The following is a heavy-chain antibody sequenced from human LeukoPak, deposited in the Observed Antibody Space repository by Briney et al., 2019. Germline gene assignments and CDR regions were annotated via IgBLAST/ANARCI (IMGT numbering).Heavy chain of an antibody. CDR2: INPNSGGT. CDR3: ARVQEKSSGYYYFRYYYYYYMDV. D-gene: IGHD3-22*01. CDR1: GYTFTGYY. Sequence: ASVKVSCKASGYTFTGYYMHWVRQAPGQGLEWMGWINPNSGGTNYAQKFQGRVTMTRDTSISTAYMELSRLRSDDTAVYYCARVQEKSSGYYYFRYYYYYYMDVWGKGTTVTVSS. J-gene: IGHJ6*03. V-gene: IGHV1-2*02.